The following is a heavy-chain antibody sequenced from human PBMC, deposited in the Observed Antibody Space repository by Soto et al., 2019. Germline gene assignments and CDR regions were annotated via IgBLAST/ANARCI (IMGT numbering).Heavy chain of an antibody. CDR3: ARAPRGSGSYSWYYYGMDV. CDR2: INPSGGST. D-gene: IGHD3-10*01. V-gene: IGHV1-46*01. Sequence: ASVKVSCKASGYTFTSYYMHWVRQAPGQGLEWMGIINPSGGSTSYAQKFQGRVTMTRDTSTSTVYMELSSLRSEDTAVYYCARAPRGSGSYSWYYYGMDVWGQGTTVTVSS. CDR1: GYTFTSYY. J-gene: IGHJ6*02.